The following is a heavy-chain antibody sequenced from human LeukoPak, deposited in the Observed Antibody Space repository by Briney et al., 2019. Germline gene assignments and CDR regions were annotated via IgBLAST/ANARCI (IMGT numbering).Heavy chain of an antibody. Sequence: GGSLRLSCAASGFTFSSYWMSWVRQAPGKGLEWVANIKQDGSEKYYVDSVKGRFTISRDNAKNSLYLQMNSLRAEDTAVYYCAATSGWYGGRRPRKGYYYMDVWGKGTTVTVSS. V-gene: IGHV3-7*01. D-gene: IGHD6-19*01. CDR3: AATSGWYGGRRPRKGYYYMDV. CDR2: IKQDGSEK. CDR1: GFTFSSYW. J-gene: IGHJ6*03.